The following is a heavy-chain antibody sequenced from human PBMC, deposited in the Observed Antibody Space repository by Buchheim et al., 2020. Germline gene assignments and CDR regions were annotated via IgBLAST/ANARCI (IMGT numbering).Heavy chain of an antibody. J-gene: IGHJ4*02. V-gene: IGHV1-3*01. D-gene: IGHD3-22*01. CDR1: GYTFTSYA. CDR2: INAGNGNT. CDR3: ARGRYYYDSSGYLYPGYFDY. Sequence: QVQLVQSGAEVKKPGASVKVSCKASGYTFTSYAMHWVRQAPGQRLEWMGWINAGNGNTKYSQKFQGRVTITRDTSASTAYMELSSLRSEDTAVYYCARGRYYYDSSGYLYPGYFDYWGQGTL.